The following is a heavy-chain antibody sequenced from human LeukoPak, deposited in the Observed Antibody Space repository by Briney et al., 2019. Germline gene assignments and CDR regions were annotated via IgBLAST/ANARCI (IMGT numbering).Heavy chain of an antibody. CDR2: ISYDGSNK. CDR1: GFTFSSYG. D-gene: IGHD3-22*01. CDR3: ATWEYDSSGLDY. Sequence: GGSLRLSCAASGFTFSSYGMHWVRQAPGKGLEWVAVISYDGSNKYYADSVKGRFTISRDNSKNTLYLQMNSLRAEDTAVYYCATWEYDSSGLDYWGQGTLVTVSS. J-gene: IGHJ4*02. V-gene: IGHV3-30*03.